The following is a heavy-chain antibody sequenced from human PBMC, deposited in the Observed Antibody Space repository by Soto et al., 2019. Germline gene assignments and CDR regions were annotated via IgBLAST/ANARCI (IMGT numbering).Heavy chain of an antibody. V-gene: IGHV4-39*01. CDR2: MYYGGST. CDR3: ARHAAYVPEGGMDV. Sequence: SETLSLTCTVSGGSIRSSSYYWGWIHQPPGKGLEWIGSMYYGGSTNYNPSLKSRVTISVDTSKSQFSLKLTSVAAADTAVYYCARHAAYVPEGGMDVWGQGITVTV. CDR1: GGSIRSSSYY. D-gene: IGHD2-2*01. J-gene: IGHJ6*02.